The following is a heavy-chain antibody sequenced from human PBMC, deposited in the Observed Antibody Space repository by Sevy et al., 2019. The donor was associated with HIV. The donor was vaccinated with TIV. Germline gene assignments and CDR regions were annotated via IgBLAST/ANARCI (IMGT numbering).Heavy chain of an antibody. CDR1: GFTFSRYF. CDR2: LSYDGSDE. Sequence: GGSLRLSCAASGFTFSRYFMHWVRQAPGKGLEWLAVLSYDGSDESYADSVRGRFTISRDNSKNTLFLQMNSLRAEDTAVYYCAKRDLNHQFLLDYWGQGTLVTVSS. D-gene: IGHD2-21*01. J-gene: IGHJ4*02. V-gene: IGHV3-30*18. CDR3: AKRDLNHQFLLDY.